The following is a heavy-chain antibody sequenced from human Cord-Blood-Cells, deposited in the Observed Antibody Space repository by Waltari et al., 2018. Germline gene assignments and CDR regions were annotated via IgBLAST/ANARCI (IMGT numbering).Heavy chain of an antibody. J-gene: IGHJ6*03. CDR2: INAGNGNT. CDR1: GYTFTSYA. D-gene: IGHD6-6*01. V-gene: IGHV1-3*01. CDR3: ARDEYSSSYYYYYMDV. Sequence: QVQLVQSGAEVKKPGASVKVSCKASGYTFTSYAMHWVRQAPGQRLEWMGWINAGNGNTKYSQKFQGRVTITRDTSASTAYMELSSLISEDTAVYYCARDEYSSSYYYYYMDVWGKGTTVTVSS.